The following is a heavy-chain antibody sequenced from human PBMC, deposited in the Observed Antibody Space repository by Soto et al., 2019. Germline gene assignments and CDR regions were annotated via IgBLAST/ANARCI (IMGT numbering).Heavy chain of an antibody. J-gene: IGHJ6*02. CDR3: ARDLWGYCGTDCYPLDV. CDR2: MYNTGST. Sequence: SENLSLTCTVSGGSISRYYWSWIRQPPGKGLEWIGYMYNTGSTVYNPSFKSRVTISVDTSKNQFSLKLNSVTAADTAVYYCARDLWGYCGTDCYPLDVWGQGTTVTVSS. V-gene: IGHV4-59*01. D-gene: IGHD2-21*02. CDR1: GGSISRYY.